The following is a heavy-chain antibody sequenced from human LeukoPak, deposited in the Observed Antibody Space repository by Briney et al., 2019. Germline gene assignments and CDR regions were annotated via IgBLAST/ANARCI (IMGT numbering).Heavy chain of an antibody. D-gene: IGHD6-19*01. J-gene: IGHJ4*02. CDR2: IYYSGST. Sequence: SETLSLTCTVSGGSISSSSYYWGWIRQPPGKGLEWIGSIYYSGSTYYNPSLKSRVTISVDTSKNQFSLKLSSVTAADTAVYYCARLFWRQWLVFAFDYWGQGTLVTVSS. CDR3: ARLFWRQWLVFAFDY. V-gene: IGHV4-39*01. CDR1: GGSISSSSYY.